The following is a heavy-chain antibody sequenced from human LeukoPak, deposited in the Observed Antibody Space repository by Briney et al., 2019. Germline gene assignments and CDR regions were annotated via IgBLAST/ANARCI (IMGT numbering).Heavy chain of an antibody. CDR1: GFTFSTHT. J-gene: IGHJ4*02. D-gene: IGHD6-13*01. CDR2: ISSSSAYI. V-gene: IGHV3-21*04. CDR3: AKDGQGPTRYSSSWRFDY. Sequence: GGSLRLSCAGAGFTFSTHTINWVRQAPGKGLEWVSSISSSSAYIYYADSVKGRFTISRNNAKNSLYLQMNSLRAEDTAVYYCAKDGQGPTRYSSSWRFDYWGQGTLVTVSS.